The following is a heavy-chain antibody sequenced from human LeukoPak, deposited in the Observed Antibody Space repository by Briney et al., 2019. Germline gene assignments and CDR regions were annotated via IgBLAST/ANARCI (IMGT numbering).Heavy chain of an antibody. J-gene: IGHJ4*02. CDR1: GFTFANYG. Sequence: GGSLRLSCVASGFTFANYGMHWVRQAPGKGLEWVAVISYDGSNKYYADSVKGRFTISRDNSKNTLYLQMNSLSAEDTAVYYCAKDIPADYWGQGTMVTVSS. CDR3: AKDIPADY. D-gene: IGHD2-21*01. V-gene: IGHV3-30*18. CDR2: ISYDGSNK.